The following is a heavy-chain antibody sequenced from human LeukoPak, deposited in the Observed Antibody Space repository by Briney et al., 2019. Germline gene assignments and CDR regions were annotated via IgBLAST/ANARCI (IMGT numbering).Heavy chain of an antibody. J-gene: IGHJ5*02. CDR1: GSSISSYY. V-gene: IGHV4-59*08. D-gene: IGHD6-13*01. CDR3: ARRRAEGGSNGHYNWFDP. CDR2: IYYSGST. Sequence: SETLSLTCTVSGSSISSYYWSWIRQPPGKGLEWIAYIYYSGSTNYNPSLKSRVSISIDTSKNQFSLKLSSVTAADTAVYYCARRRAEGGSNGHYNWFDPWGQGILVTVSS.